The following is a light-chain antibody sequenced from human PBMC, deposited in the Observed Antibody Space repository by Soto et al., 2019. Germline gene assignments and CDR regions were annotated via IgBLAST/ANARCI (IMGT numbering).Light chain of an antibody. V-gene: IGLV2-8*01. CDR2: ELI. CDR3: CSYGGSNNVV. Sequence: QSALTQPPSASGAPGQSVTISCTGTSSDVGGYKVVSWYQQHPGKAPKLIIYELIKRPSGVPDRFSGSKSGNTASLTVSGVQAEDEGDYYCCSYGGSNNVVFGGGTKLTVL. CDR1: SSDVGGYKV. J-gene: IGLJ2*01.